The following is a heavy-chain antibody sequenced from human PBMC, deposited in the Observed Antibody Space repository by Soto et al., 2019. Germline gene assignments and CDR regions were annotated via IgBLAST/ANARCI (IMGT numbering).Heavy chain of an antibody. J-gene: IGHJ1*01. D-gene: IGHD6-6*01. CDR1: GFTFSSYW. CDR2: IKQDGSEK. CDR3: ARSHQYSSSSSPEYFQH. V-gene: IGHV3-7*01. Sequence: LRLSCAASGFTFSSYWMSWVRQAPGKGLEWVANIKQDGSEKYYVDSVKGRFTISRDNAKNSLYLQMNSLRAEDTAVYYCARSHQYSSSSSPEYFQHWGQGTLVTVSS.